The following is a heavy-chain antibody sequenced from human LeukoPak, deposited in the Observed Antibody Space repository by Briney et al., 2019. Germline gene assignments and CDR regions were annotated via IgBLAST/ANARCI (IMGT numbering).Heavy chain of an antibody. V-gene: IGHV4-61*02. D-gene: IGHD5-12*01. J-gene: IGHJ4*02. CDR3: ARELAGYGKLDY. CDR2: IYTSGST. Sequence: SQTLSLTCTVSGGSISSGSYFWSRIRQPAGKGLEWIGRIYTSGSTNYNPSLKSRVTISPDTSKNQFSLKLSSVTAADTAVYYCARELAGYGKLDYWGQGILVTVSS. CDR1: GGSISSGSYF.